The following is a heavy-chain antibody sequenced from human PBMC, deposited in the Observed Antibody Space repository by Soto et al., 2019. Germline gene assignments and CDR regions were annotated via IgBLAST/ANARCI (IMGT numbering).Heavy chain of an antibody. CDR2: IGGSNTDR. D-gene: IGHD1-26*01. CDR3: AKDAVSYNGKWDWFDS. V-gene: IGHV3-23*01. J-gene: IGHJ5*01. CDR1: RFIFSDYA. Sequence: DVQLLQSGGGLVQPGGSLTLSCAASRFIFSDYAMNWVRQAPGKGLEWVSSIGGSNTDRYYADSVKGRFIISRDNSKNRMYLEMNSVGDGGTAVYYCAKDAVSYNGKWDWFDSWGQGTLVTVSS.